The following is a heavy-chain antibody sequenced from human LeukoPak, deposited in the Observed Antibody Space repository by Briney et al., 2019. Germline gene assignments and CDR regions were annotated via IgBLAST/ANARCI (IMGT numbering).Heavy chain of an antibody. V-gene: IGHV3-30*18. Sequence: PGGSLRLSCAASGFTFSSFGMHWVRQAPGRGREWVAVISYDGSNKYYAHSVRGGSTISRDNSKNTLYLQRSSLRAEDTAVYYCAKDLPSRDYYGPSGLDYWGQGPLVTVSS. CDR3: AKDLPSRDYYGPSGLDY. J-gene: IGHJ4*02. CDR2: ISYDGSNK. CDR1: GFTFSSFG. D-gene: IGHD3-10*01.